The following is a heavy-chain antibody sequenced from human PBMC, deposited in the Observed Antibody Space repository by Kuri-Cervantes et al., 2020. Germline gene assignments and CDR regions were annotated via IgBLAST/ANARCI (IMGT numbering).Heavy chain of an antibody. CDR3: ARSSVIRGVIRVFDY. CDR1: GFTFDDYG. D-gene: IGHD3-10*01. Sequence: GESLKISCAASGFTFDDYGMSWVRQAPGKGLEWVSGINWNGGSTGYADSVKGRFTISRDNAKNSLYLQMNSLRAEDTAVYYCARSSVIRGVIRVFDYWGQGTLVTVSS. CDR2: INWNGGST. V-gene: IGHV3-20*04. J-gene: IGHJ4*02.